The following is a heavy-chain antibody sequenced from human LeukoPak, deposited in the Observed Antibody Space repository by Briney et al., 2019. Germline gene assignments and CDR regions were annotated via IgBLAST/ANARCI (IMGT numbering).Heavy chain of an antibody. CDR2: IKQDGSEK. CDR1: RFTFSSYT. CDR3: AGDGIRYPVGFH. V-gene: IGHV3-7*01. J-gene: IGHJ4*02. Sequence: PGGSLRLSCSASRFTFSSYTMSWVRQAPGKGLEWVANIKQDGSEKYYVDSVKGRFTISRDNAKNSLYLQMNSLRAEDTAVYYCAGDGIRYPVGFHWGQGTLVTVSS. D-gene: IGHD3-9*01.